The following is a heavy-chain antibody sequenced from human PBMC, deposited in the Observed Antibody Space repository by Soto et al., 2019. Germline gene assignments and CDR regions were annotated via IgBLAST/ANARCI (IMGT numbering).Heavy chain of an antibody. CDR2: IYWDDDK. CDR3: APSNIVATIGYYFDY. V-gene: IGHV2-5*02. Sequence: QLTLKESGPTLVKPTQTLTLTCTFSGFSLSTSGVGVGWIRQPPGKALEWLALIYWDDDKRYSPSLKSRLTITQDASNAQVVLTMTHTDPVETATYCFAPSNIVATIGYYFDYWGQGTLVTVSS. J-gene: IGHJ4*02. D-gene: IGHD5-12*01. CDR1: GFSLSTSGVG.